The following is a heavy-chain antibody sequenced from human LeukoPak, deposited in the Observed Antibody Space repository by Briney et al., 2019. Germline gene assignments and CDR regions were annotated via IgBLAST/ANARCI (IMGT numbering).Heavy chain of an antibody. V-gene: IGHV4-34*01. D-gene: IGHD2-2*01. CDR3: ASYAKDIVVLPAASIYWYFDL. CDR1: GGSFSGYF. CDR2: INHSGST. Sequence: SETLSLTCAVYGGSFSGYFWSWIRQPPGKGLKWIGKINHSGSTNYNPSLKSRVTISVDTSKNLFSLKLSSVTAADTAVYYCASYAKDIVVLPAASIYWYFDLWGRGTLVTVSS. J-gene: IGHJ2*01.